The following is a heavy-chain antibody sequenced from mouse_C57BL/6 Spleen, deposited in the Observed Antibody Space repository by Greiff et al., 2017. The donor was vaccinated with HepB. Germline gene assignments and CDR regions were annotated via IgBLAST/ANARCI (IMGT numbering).Heavy chain of an antibody. J-gene: IGHJ3*01. D-gene: IGHD1-1*02. CDR1: GYAFTSSW. Sequence: QVQLQQSGPELVKPGASVKISCKASGYAFTSSWMNWVKQRPGKGLEWIGRIYPGDGDTNYNGKFKGKATLTVDKYSSTAYMQLSSLTSEDSAVYYCARGGPAWFAYWGQGTLVTVSA. CDR2: IYPGDGDT. V-gene: IGHV1-82*01. CDR3: ARGGPAWFAY.